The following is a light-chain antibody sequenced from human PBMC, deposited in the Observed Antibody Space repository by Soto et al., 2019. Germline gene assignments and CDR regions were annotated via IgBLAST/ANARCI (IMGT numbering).Light chain of an antibody. CDR1: ETVATN. CDR2: GAS. Sequence: EVVMTQSPATLSASPGERATLSCWASETVATNLAWYQQKPGQAPRLLISGASTRAAGISDRFRGSGSGTEFTHTISSLRSEDSVSYYCQQYFEWPPRTFGQGTKVEI. J-gene: IGKJ1*01. CDR3: QQYFEWPPRT. V-gene: IGKV3-15*01.